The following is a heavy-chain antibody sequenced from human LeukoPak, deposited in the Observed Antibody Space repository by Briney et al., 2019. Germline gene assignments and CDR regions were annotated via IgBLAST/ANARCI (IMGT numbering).Heavy chain of an antibody. V-gene: IGHV1-69*13. Sequence: ASVKVSCKASGGTFSSYAISWVRQAPGQGLEWMGGIIPIFGTANYAQKFQGRVTITADESTSTAYMELSSLRSGDTAVYYCARLPDYYDSSGYDPWGQGTLVTVSS. CDR3: ARLPDYYDSSGYDP. D-gene: IGHD3-22*01. J-gene: IGHJ5*02. CDR2: IIPIFGTA. CDR1: GGTFSSYA.